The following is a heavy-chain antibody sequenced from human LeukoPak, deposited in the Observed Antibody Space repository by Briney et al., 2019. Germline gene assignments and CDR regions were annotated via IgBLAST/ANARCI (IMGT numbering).Heavy chain of an antibody. CDR2: ISYIGTT. D-gene: IGHD4-17*01. CDR3: ARDLVTVTKGFDI. J-gene: IGHJ3*02. CDR1: GDSFSSHY. V-gene: IGHV4-59*11. Sequence: SSETLSLTCAVSGDSFSSHYWTWIRQPPGRGLEWIGYISYIGTTNYNPSLKSRVTISIDTSKNQFSLKLSSVTTADTAVYYCARDLVTVTKGFDIWGLGTMVSVSS.